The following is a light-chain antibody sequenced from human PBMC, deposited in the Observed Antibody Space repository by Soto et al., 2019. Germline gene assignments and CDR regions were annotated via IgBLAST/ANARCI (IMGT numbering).Light chain of an antibody. CDR3: QSADSTGLYPA. V-gene: IGLV3-25*02. CDR2: KDT. CDR1: ALPKQF. Sequence: SYELTQPPSVSVSPGQTARITCSGDALPKQFVYWYQQKPGQAPVIIIYKDTERPSGIPERFSGSTSGTTVTLTISGVLAEDEADYYCQSADSTGLYPAFGGGTKVTVL. J-gene: IGLJ2*01.